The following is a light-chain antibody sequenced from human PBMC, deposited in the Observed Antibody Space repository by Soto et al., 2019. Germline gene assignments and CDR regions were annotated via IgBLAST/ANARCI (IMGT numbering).Light chain of an antibody. Sequence: EIVLAQSPATVSLSPGDSATLSCRASQTVANNYLAWYQQRPGQAPRLVIFGASSRATGIPDRFRGSGSGTDFTLSISRVEPEDFAVYYCQQYDSSYTFGQGTKLEIK. J-gene: IGKJ2*01. CDR2: GAS. CDR3: QQYDSSYT. CDR1: QTVANNY. V-gene: IGKV3-20*01.